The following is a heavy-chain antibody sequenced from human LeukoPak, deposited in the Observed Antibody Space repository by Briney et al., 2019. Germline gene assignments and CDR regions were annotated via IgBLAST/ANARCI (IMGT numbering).Heavy chain of an antibody. CDR2: IYYSGST. J-gene: IGHJ4*02. Sequence: SETLSLTCTVSGGSISSGGYYWSWIRQHPGKGLEWIGYIYYSGSTYYNPSLKSRVTISVDTSKNQFSLKLSSVTAADTAVYYCARNYYDSSGYYYVFDCWGQGTLVTVSS. D-gene: IGHD3-22*01. CDR1: GGSISSGGYY. CDR3: ARNYYDSSGYYYVFDC. V-gene: IGHV4-31*03.